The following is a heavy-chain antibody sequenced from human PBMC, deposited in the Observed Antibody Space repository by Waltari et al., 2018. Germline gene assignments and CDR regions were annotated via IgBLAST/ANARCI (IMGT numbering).Heavy chain of an antibody. V-gene: IGHV1-69*01. Sequence: QVQLVQSGAEVKKPGSSVKVSCKASGATFTSYGINWVRQAPGQGLEWMGGITPASTALIYAQSFQGRVTITADESTTIAYIEVSSLRSEDTAMYYCARDMRGAYLFPAPFDFWGQGTLVIVSS. D-gene: IGHD3-16*01. CDR1: GATFTSYG. J-gene: IGHJ4*02. CDR3: ARDMRGAYLFPAPFDF. CDR2: ITPASTAL.